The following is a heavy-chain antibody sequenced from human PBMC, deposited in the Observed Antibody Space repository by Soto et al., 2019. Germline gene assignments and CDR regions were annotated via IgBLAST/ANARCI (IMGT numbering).Heavy chain of an antibody. CDR1: GGTFSSYA. J-gene: IGHJ6*02. CDR2: IIPIFGTA. CDR3: AREMYNWNYGRGYYYYYGMDV. D-gene: IGHD1-7*01. Sequence: SVKVSCKASGGTFSSYAISWVRQAPGQGLEWMGGIIPIFGTANYAQKFQGRVTITADESTSTAYMELSSLRSEDTAVYYCAREMYNWNYGRGYYYYYGMDVWGQGTTVTVS. V-gene: IGHV1-69*13.